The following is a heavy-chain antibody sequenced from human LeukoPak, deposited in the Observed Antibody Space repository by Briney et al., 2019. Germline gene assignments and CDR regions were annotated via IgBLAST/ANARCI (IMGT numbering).Heavy chain of an antibody. Sequence: SETLSLTCAVYGGSFSGYYWSWIRQPPGKGLEWIGEINHSGSTNYNPSLKSRVTISVDTSKNQFSLKLSSVTAADTAVYYCASCYDSSGYYAFDIWGQGTMVTVSS. D-gene: IGHD3-22*01. CDR1: GGSFSGYY. CDR3: ASCYDSSGYYAFDI. J-gene: IGHJ3*02. CDR2: INHSGST. V-gene: IGHV4-34*01.